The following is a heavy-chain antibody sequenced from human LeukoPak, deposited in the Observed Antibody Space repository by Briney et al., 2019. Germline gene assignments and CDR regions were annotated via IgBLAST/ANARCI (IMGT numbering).Heavy chain of an antibody. CDR3: ARDWYYYDSSGAYGMDV. CDR1: LYTSTSSS. CDR2: INPSGGST. V-gene: IGHV1-46*01. D-gene: IGHD3-22*01. J-gene: IGHJ6*02. Sequence: ASVTVSSKPPLYTSTSSSMDWVRQAPGQGLEWMGIINPSGGSTSYAQKFQGRVTMTRDTTTSTVYMELSSLRSEDTAVYYCARDWYYYDSSGAYGMDVWGQATTVTVSS.